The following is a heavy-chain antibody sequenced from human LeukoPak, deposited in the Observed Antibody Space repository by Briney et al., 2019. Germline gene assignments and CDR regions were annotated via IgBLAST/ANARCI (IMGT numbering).Heavy chain of an antibody. CDR2: ITIEGSST. V-gene: IGHV3-74*03. CDR1: GVTSRNSW. CDR3: TRDRFYAMDA. J-gene: IGHJ6*02. Sequence: PGGSLRLSCVASGVTSRNSWMHWVRQAPGKGLVWVSRITIEGSSTTYADSVKGRFTISRDSAKNTLYLQMNSLRAEDTAVYYCTRDRFYAMDAWGQGTTVTVSS.